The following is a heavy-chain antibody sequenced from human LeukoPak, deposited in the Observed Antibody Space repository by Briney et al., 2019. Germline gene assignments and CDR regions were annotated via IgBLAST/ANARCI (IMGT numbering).Heavy chain of an antibody. CDR3: ARRDQDGLFDY. CDR2: FNPGGGGT. V-gene: IGHV1-46*01. CDR1: GHTFANYY. J-gene: IGHJ4*02. Sequence: GASVKISCKTSGHTFANYYIHWVRQAPGQGFEWMGIFNPGGGGTTYAQKFQDRVTMTRDTSTSSVEMELRSLKSEDTAVYYCARRDQDGLFDYWGQGTLVTVSS.